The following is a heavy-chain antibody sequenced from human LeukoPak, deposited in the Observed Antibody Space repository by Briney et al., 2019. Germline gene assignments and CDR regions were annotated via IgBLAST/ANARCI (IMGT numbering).Heavy chain of an antibody. V-gene: IGHV4-30-4*01. Sequence: PSETLSLTATVSGFSISSGDYYWNWIRQPPGKGLEWIGYIYYSGSTYYNPSLKSRVTISVDTSKNQFSLKLSSVTAADTAVYYCARVLYGDYVDYWGQGTLVTVSS. CDR1: GFSISSGDYY. CDR2: IYYSGST. J-gene: IGHJ4*02. D-gene: IGHD3-16*01. CDR3: ARVLYGDYVDY.